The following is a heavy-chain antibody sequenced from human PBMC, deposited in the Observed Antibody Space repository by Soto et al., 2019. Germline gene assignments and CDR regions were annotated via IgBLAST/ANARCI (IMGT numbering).Heavy chain of an antibody. CDR2: IYYSGST. D-gene: IGHD4-17*01. J-gene: IGHJ4*02. Sequence: SETLSLTCTVSGGSISSYYCSWIRQPPGKGLEWIGYIYYSGSTNYNPSLKSRVTISVDTSKNQFSLKLSSVTAADTAVYYCARHYNGDYPFYFDYWGQGTLVTVSS. CDR3: ARHYNGDYPFYFDY. CDR1: GGSISSYY. V-gene: IGHV4-59*08.